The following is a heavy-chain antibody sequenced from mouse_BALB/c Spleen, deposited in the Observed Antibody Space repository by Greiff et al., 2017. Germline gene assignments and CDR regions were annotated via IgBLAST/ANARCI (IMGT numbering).Heavy chain of an antibody. V-gene: IGHV14-1*02. CDR1: GFNIKDYY. D-gene: IGHD3-2*01. Sequence: VQLKESGAELVRPGALVKLSCKASGFNIKDYYMHWVKQRPEQGLEWIGWIDPENGNTIYDPKFQGKASITADTSSNTAYLQLSSLTSEDTAVYYCARTAFDAMDYWGQGTSVTVPS. CDR3: ARTAFDAMDY. CDR2: IDPENGNT. J-gene: IGHJ4*01.